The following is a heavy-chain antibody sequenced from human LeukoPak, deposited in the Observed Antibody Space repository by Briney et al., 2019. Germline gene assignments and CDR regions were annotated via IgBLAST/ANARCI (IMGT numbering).Heavy chain of an antibody. J-gene: IGHJ5*02. V-gene: IGHV4-34*01. CDR3: ARGQVPAARGYNWFDP. CDR2: ISARGDT. Sequence: SETLSLTCAVYGWSFNDYYWNWIRQPPGKGLEWIGEISARGDTNYNPSLKSRVNISVDTSKKQFSLRLTSMIAADTALYYCARGQVPAARGYNWFDPWGQGTLVTVSS. D-gene: IGHD2-2*01. CDR1: GWSFNDYY.